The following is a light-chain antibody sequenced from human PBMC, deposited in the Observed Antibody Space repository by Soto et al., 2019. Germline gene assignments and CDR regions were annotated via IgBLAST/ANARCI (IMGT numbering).Light chain of an antibody. J-gene: IGKJ1*01. Sequence: VVLTQSPGTLSLSPGERATLSCRASQTISHKYLAWFQQKAGQAPRLLIHSVSVRATGAPDRFSGSGSGTDFTLTISRLEPEDFAVYYCQLYSGSPWTFGQGTTVDIK. CDR3: QLYSGSPWT. CDR1: QTISHKY. V-gene: IGKV3-20*01. CDR2: SVS.